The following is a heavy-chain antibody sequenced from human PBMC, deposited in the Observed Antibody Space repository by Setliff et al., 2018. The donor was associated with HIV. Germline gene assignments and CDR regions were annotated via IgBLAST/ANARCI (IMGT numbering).Heavy chain of an antibody. J-gene: IGHJ5*02. CDR1: GGSISSRSYY. D-gene: IGHD6-13*01. V-gene: IGHV4-61*02. CDR3: ARGEQLVDNWFDP. CDR2: IYSNGKT. Sequence: PSETLSLTCTVSGGSISSRSYYWSWLRQPAGKGLEWIGRIYSNGKTDYNPSLKSRVTISEDTSKNQFSLKVNSVTAADTAVYYCARGEQLVDNWFDPWGQGTLVTVSS.